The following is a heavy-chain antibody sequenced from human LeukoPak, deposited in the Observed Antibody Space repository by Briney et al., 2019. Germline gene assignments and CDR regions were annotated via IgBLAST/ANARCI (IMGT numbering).Heavy chain of an antibody. Sequence: ASVKVSCKASGYTFTSYAMNWVRQAPGQGLEWMEWINTNTGNPMYAQGFTGRFVSSLDTSVSTAYLQISSLEAEDTAIYYCAREAYGSGSYHFDYWGQGTLVTASS. D-gene: IGHD3-10*01. CDR1: GYTFTSYA. CDR3: AREAYGSGSYHFDY. CDR2: INTNTGNP. J-gene: IGHJ4*02. V-gene: IGHV7-4-1*02.